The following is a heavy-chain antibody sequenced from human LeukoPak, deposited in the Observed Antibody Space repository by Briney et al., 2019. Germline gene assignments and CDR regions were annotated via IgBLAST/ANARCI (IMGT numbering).Heavy chain of an antibody. J-gene: IGHJ4*02. CDR3: VPMKVGH. CDR1: GFTFSNFA. V-gene: IGHV3-23*01. CDR2: ISGFGGST. D-gene: IGHD3-22*01. Sequence: PGGSLRLSCAASGFTFSNFAMSWVRQAPGKGLEWVSFISGFGGSTYYADSVKGRFTTSRDNSKNTLYLQMNSLRAEDTAMYYCVPMKVGHWGQGALVTVSS.